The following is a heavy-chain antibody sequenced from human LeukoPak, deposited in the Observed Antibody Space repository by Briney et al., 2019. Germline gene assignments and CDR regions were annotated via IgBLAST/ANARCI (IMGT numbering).Heavy chain of an antibody. CDR2: IYYSGNT. J-gene: IGHJ1*01. Sequence: PSETLSLTCTVSGGSISSYYWSWIRQPPGKGLEWIGYIYYSGNTKYNVSLKSRVSMSVDTSKNQFSLKLSSVTAADMAVYYCARLKYYYDSSGYRAEYFQHWGQGTLVTVSS. D-gene: IGHD3-22*01. V-gene: IGHV4-59*01. CDR3: ARLKYYYDSSGYRAEYFQH. CDR1: GGSISSYY.